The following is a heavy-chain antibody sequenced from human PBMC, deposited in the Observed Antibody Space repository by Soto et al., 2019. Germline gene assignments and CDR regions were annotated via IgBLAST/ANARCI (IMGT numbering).Heavy chain of an antibody. D-gene: IGHD3-3*01. CDR2: ISGSGGST. V-gene: IGHV3-23*01. Sequence: EVQLLESGGGLVQPGGSLRLSCAASGFTFSSYARSWVRQAPGKGLEWVSSISGSGGSTYYADSVKGRFTISRDNSKNTLYLQMNSLRAEDTAPYYCAKDASSGITSFDLWGRGTLVTVSS. CDR1: GFTFSSYA. CDR3: AKDASSGITSFDL. J-gene: IGHJ2*01.